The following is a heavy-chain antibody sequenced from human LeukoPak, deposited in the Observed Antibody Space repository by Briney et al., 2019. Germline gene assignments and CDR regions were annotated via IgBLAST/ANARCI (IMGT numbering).Heavy chain of an antibody. Sequence: ASVKVSCKASGYTFTSYYMHWVRQAPGQGLEWMGIINPSGGSTSYAQKFQGRVTMTRDTSTSTVYMELSSLRSEDTAVYYCARASPYCSSTSCYATPFDYWGQGTLVTASS. D-gene: IGHD2-2*01. CDR3: ARASPYCSSTSCYATPFDY. CDR2: INPSGGST. J-gene: IGHJ4*02. CDR1: GYTFTSYY. V-gene: IGHV1-46*01.